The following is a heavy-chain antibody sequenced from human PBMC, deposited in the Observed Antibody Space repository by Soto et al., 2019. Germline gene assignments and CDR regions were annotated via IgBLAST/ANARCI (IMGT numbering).Heavy chain of an antibody. D-gene: IGHD1-26*01. Sequence: SVKVSCKASGFTFTSCAVQWVRQARGQRLEWIGWIVVGSGNTNYSEKFQERVTITRDMSTNTAYMELSSLRSEDTAVYYCAAVPLVGAITAFDYWGQGTLVTVSS. V-gene: IGHV1-58*01. J-gene: IGHJ4*02. CDR2: IVVGSGNT. CDR3: AAVPLVGAITAFDY. CDR1: GFTFTSCA.